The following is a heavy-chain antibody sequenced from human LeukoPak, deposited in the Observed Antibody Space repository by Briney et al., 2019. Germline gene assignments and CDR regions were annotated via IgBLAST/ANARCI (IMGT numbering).Heavy chain of an antibody. CDR3: ARDPDEFCYFDY. CDR2: ISGSGGDT. V-gene: IGHV3-23*01. Sequence: TGGSLRLSCAASGFTFSSHGMSWVRQGPGKGLEWVSGISGSGGDTYYADSVKGRFTISRDNAKNSLYLQMNSLRAEDTAVYYCARDPDEFCYFDYWGQGTLVTVSS. CDR1: GFTFSSHG. D-gene: IGHD3/OR15-3a*01. J-gene: IGHJ4*02.